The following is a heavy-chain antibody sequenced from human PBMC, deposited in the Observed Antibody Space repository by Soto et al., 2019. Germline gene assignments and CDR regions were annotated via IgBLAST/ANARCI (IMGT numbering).Heavy chain of an antibody. V-gene: IGHV1-8*01. CDR1: GYTFTSYD. J-gene: IGHJ4*02. CDR3: ARSRILYGSGSSILDY. CDR2: MNPNSGNT. Sequence: GASVKVSCKASGYTFTSYDINWVRQATGQGLEWMGWMNPNSGNTGYAQKFQGRVTMTRNTSISTAYMELSSLRSEDTAVYYCARSRILYGSGSSILDYWGQGTLVTVSS. D-gene: IGHD3-10*01.